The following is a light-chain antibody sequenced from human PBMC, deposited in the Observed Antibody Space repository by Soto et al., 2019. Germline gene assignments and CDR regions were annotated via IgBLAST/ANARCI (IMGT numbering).Light chain of an antibody. J-gene: IGLJ2*01. CDR1: SSNIGTNS. V-gene: IGLV1-47*01. Sequence: QSALTQPPSASETPGQRVTISCSGSSSNIGTNSVYWYQHLPGTAPKLLIYKKDQRPSGVPDRFSGSRSGTSASLAISGLRSEDEADYYCASWDDSLSGVVFGGGTKLTVL. CDR2: KKD. CDR3: ASWDDSLSGVV.